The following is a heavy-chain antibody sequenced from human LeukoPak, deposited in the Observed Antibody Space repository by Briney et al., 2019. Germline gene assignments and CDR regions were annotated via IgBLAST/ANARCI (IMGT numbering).Heavy chain of an antibody. V-gene: IGHV3-74*01. D-gene: IGHD3-22*01. CDR3: AMGPYYYDSSGYYY. J-gene: IGHJ4*02. CDR1: GFTFSSYW. CDR2: INSDGSST. Sequence: PGGSLRLSCAASGFTFSSYWMHWVRQAPGKGLVWVSRINSDGSSTSYADSVKGRFTISRDNAKDTLYLQMNSLRAEDTAVYYCAMGPYYYDSSGYYYWGQGTLVTVSS.